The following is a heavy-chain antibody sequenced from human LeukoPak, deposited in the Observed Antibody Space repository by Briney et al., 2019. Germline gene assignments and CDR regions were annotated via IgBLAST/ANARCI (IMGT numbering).Heavy chain of an antibody. CDR1: GYTFTSYG. Sequence: SSVKVSYKASGYTFTSYGISWVRQAPGQGLEWMVGIIPIFGTANYAQQFQGRVTITTDESTSTAYMELSSLRSEDTAVYYCARDSDPETGRYAFDIWGQGTMVTVSS. CDR3: ARDSDPETGRYAFDI. J-gene: IGHJ3*02. CDR2: IIPIFGTA. D-gene: IGHD3-9*01. V-gene: IGHV1-69*05.